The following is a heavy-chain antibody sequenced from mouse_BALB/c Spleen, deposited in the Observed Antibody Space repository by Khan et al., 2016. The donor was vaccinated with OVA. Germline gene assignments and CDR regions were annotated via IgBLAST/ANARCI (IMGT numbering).Heavy chain of an antibody. CDR3: AKNYASWFAY. J-gene: IGHJ3*01. D-gene: IGHD1-1*02. Sequence: QVQLQQPGPELVKPGASVKMSCKASGYTFTDYVINWVKQRSGQGLEWIGEIYPGSGNSYYSEKFKGKATLTADKSSSTAYMQLSSLTFEDSAVYFCAKNYASWFAYWGQGTLFHCLC. CDR1: GYTFTDYV. CDR2: IYPGSGNS. V-gene: IGHV1-77*01.